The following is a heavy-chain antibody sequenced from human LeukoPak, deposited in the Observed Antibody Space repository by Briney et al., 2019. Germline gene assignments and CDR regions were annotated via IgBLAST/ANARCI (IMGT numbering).Heavy chain of an antibody. J-gene: IGHJ6*02. D-gene: IGHD6-19*01. CDR3: ARGMEYSSGSRPYYYYGMDV. CDR1: GFTFSSYA. V-gene: IGHV3-23*01. CDR2: ITASGGST. Sequence: GGSLRLSCAASGFTFSSYAMGWFRQAPGKGLEWVSGITASGGSTYYADSVKGRFTISRDNSRNTLYLQMDSLRSEDTAVYYCARGMEYSSGSRPYYYYGMDVWGQGTTVTVSS.